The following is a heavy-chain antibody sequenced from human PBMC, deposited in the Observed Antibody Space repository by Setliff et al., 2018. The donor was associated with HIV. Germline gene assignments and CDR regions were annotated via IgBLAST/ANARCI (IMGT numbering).Heavy chain of an antibody. CDR3: ARSPNRVSGTVGYFQR. D-gene: IGHD1-26*01. Sequence: ASVKVSCKASGYIFSSYTMHWVRQAPGQRPEWMGWINTANYKTKYSQKFQGRVTITRDTSASTAYMELSSLRSEDTAVYYCARSPNRVSGTVGYFQRWGQGTLVTVSS. CDR2: INTANYKT. V-gene: IGHV1-3*04. CDR1: GYIFSSYT. J-gene: IGHJ1*01.